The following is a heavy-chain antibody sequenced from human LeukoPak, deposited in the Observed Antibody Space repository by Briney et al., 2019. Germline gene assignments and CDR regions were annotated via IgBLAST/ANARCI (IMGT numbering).Heavy chain of an antibody. CDR2: IIPIFGTA. CDR1: GGTFSSYA. J-gene: IGHJ4*02. V-gene: IGHV1-69*01. CDR3: ARDLREYSSSWYGSSVFDY. D-gene: IGHD6-13*01. Sequence: SVKVSCKASGGTFSSYAISWVRQAPGQGLEWMGGIIPIFGTANYAQKFQGRVTITADESTSTAYMELSSLRSEDTAVYYCARDLREYSSSWYGSSVFDYWGQGTLVTVSS.